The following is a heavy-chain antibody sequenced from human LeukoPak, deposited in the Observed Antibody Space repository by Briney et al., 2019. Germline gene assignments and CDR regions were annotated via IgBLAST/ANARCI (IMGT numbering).Heavy chain of an antibody. V-gene: IGHV4-59*01. J-gene: IGHJ4*02. D-gene: IGHD4-23*01. CDR1: GVSISSYY. CDR3: ARGSSVETFDY. Sequence: SETLSLTCTVSGVSISSYYWSWIRQPPGKGLEWIGYIYYSGNTNYNPSVKSRVTVPVDTSKNQFSLKLSSVTTADTAVYYCARGSSVETFDYWGQGTLVTVPS. CDR2: IYYSGNT.